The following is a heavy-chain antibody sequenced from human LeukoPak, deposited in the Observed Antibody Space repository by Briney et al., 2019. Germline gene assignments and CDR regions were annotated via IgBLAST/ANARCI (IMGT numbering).Heavy chain of an antibody. CDR3: AKGYCSGGSCYFFDY. V-gene: IGHV3-30*18. D-gene: IGHD2-15*01. CDR2: ISYDGSDK. CDR1: GFIFSSYG. Sequence: GGSLRLSCAASGFIFSSYGTHWVRQAPGKGLEWVAVISYDGSDKKYADSVKGRFTISRDNSKNTLYLQMNSLRAEDTAVYYCAKGYCSGGSCYFFDYWGQGTLVTVSS. J-gene: IGHJ4*02.